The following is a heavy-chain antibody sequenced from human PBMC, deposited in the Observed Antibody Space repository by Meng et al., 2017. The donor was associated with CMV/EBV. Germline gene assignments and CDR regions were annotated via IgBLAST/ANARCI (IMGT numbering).Heavy chain of an antibody. CDR2: ILYDGSTQ. CDR1: GFRFNHYG. Sequence: GGSLRLSCAASGFRFNHYGIDWVRQTPGKGLEWVAFILYDGSTQYYADSVKGRFTISRDNSKNTLFLQMNSLRPEDTGVYYCAKVSHYSDGPRDTFNIWGQGTLVTVSS. V-gene: IGHV3-30*02. J-gene: IGHJ3*02. D-gene: IGHD3-22*01. CDR3: AKVSHYSDGPRDTFNI.